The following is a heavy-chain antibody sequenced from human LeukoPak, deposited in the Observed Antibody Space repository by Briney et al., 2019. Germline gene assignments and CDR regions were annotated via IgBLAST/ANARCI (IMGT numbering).Heavy chain of an antibody. CDR2: ISAYNGNT. Sequence: ASVKVSCKASGYTFTSYGISWVRQAPGQGLEWMGWISAYNGNTNYAQKLQGRVTTTTDTSTSTAYMELRSLRSDDTAVYYCAREQSARGWFDPWGQGTLVTVSS. CDR1: GYTFTSYG. V-gene: IGHV1-18*01. D-gene: IGHD6-19*01. J-gene: IGHJ5*02. CDR3: AREQSARGWFDP.